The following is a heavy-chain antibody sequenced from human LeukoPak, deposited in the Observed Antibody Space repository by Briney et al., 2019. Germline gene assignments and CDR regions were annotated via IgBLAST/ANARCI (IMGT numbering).Heavy chain of an antibody. CDR2: VSNDGRDK. CDR1: GFTFNLYG. V-gene: IGHV3-30*18. D-gene: IGHD3-22*01. J-gene: IGHJ3*01. Sequence: GGSLRLSCAASGFTFNLYGMHWVRQAPGKGLEWVAIVSNDGRDKKYADSVWGRFTISRDNSENTLYLQMNNLRPEDTALYYCAKDRPNYYVTSGPLEGDALDVWGQGTMVIVSS. CDR3: AKDRPNYYVTSGPLEGDALDV.